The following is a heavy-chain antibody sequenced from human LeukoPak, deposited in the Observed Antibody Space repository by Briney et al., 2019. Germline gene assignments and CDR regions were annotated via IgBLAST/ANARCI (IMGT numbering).Heavy chain of an antibody. CDR1: GYIFTSYY. J-gene: IGHJ3*02. D-gene: IGHD3-22*01. V-gene: IGHV1-46*01. CDR3: ARALDYYDSSGKVPSYAFDI. CDR2: INPSGGIT. Sequence: ASVKVSCKASGYIFTSYYMHWVRQAPGQGLEWMGIINPSGGITNYAQKFQGRVTMTRDTSTSTVYMELSSLRSEDTAVYYCARALDYYDSSGKVPSYAFDIWGQGTMVTVSS.